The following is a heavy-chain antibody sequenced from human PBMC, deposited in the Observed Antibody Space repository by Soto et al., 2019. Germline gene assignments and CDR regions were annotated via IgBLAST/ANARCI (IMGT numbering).Heavy chain of an antibody. CDR2: INHSGST. CDR3: ARVSGANYDFWSGYSGFAYYGMDV. CDR1: GGSFSGHY. Sequence: SETLSLTCAVYGGSFSGHYWSWIRQPPGKGLEWIGEINHSGSTNYNPSLKSRVTISVDSFKRQFSLKLSSVTAADTAVYYCARVSGANYDFWSGYSGFAYYGMDVWGQGTTVTVSS. D-gene: IGHD3-3*01. V-gene: IGHV4-34*01. J-gene: IGHJ6*02.